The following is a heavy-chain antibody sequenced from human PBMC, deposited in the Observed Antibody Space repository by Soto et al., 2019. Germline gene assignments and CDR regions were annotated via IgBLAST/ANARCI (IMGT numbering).Heavy chain of an antibody. V-gene: IGHV3-30*09. CDR2: ISYDGSNK. D-gene: IGHD4-17*01. Sequence: GGSLRLSCAASGFTFSSYAMHWVRQAPGKGLEWVAVISYDGSNKYYADSVKGRFAISRDNSKNTLYLQMNSLRAEDTAVYYCARDAYGDYYFDYWGQGTLVTVSS. CDR1: GFTFSSYA. J-gene: IGHJ4*02. CDR3: ARDAYGDYYFDY.